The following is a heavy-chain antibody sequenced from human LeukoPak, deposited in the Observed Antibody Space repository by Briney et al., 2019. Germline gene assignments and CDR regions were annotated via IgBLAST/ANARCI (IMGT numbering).Heavy chain of an antibody. Sequence: GGSLRLSCAGSGFTFRSYGMHWVRQAPGKGLEWVAFIRYDGSNKYYADSVKGRFTISRDNSKNTLYLQMNSLRAEDTAVYHCAKDWGNYFASGSSYMDYWGQGTLVTVSS. CDR1: GFTFRSYG. CDR2: IRYDGSNK. J-gene: IGHJ4*02. CDR3: AKDWGNYFASGSSYMDY. D-gene: IGHD3-10*01. V-gene: IGHV3-30*02.